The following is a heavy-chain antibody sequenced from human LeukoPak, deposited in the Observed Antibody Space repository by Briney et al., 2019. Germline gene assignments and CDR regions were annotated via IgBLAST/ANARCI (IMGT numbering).Heavy chain of an antibody. J-gene: IGHJ4*02. CDR3: ARAFTGYCFDY. CDR1: GFTFSIYS. D-gene: IGHD3-9*01. CDR2: ISGSSNTI. V-gene: IGHV3-48*04. Sequence: GGSLRLSCTASGFTFSIYSMNWVRQAPRKGLEWVSYISGSSNTIHYADSVKGRFTISRDNAKNSLYLQMNSLRAEDTAVYYCARAFTGYCFDYWGQGTLVTVSS.